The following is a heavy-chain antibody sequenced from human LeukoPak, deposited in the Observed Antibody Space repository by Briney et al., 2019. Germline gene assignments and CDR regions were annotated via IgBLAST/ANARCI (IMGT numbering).Heavy chain of an antibody. CDR1: GFTFSTYD. V-gene: IGHV3-23*01. CDR2: ISSGSDVT. J-gene: IGHJ6*02. CDR3: AKALAAVAPYGMDV. Sequence: GGSLRLSCAASGFTFSTYDMSWVRQAPGKGLECVSLISSGSDVTYYADSVKGRFAISRDNSKNTLYLQMNSLRAEDTAVYYCAKALAAVAPYGMDVWGQGTTVIVSS. D-gene: IGHD6-13*01.